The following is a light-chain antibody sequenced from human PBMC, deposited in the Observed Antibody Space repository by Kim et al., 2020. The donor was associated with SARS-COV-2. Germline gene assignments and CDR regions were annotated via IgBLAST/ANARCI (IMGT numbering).Light chain of an antibody. J-gene: IGKJ4*01. V-gene: IGKV1-39*01. CDR3: QQYYTTPKLT. CDR1: QSISSH. Sequence: DIQMTQSPSSLSASVGDRVTITCRTTQSISSHLNWYQQKPGRAPKLLISAASTLQGGVPSRFSGSGSETDFTLTISSLRAEDVAVYYCQQYYTTPKLTFGGGTKVDIK. CDR2: AAS.